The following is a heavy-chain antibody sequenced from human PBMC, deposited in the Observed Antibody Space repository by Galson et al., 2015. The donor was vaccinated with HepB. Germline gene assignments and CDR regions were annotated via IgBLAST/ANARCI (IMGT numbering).Heavy chain of an antibody. CDR1: GDSVSSESAA. J-gene: IGHJ4*02. V-gene: IGHV6-1*01. CDR3: AREDSGSYSGNFDF. CDR2: AFYRSKWYN. Sequence: CAISGDSVSSESAAWNWIRQSPSRGLEWLGKAFYRSKWYNTYAASVKSRITINPDTAKNQISLQLKSVTPEDTAVYFCAREDSGSYSGNFDFWGQGTLVTVSS. D-gene: IGHD1-26*01.